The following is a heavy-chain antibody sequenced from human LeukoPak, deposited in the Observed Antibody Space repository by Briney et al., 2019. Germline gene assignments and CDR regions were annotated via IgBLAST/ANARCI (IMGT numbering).Heavy chain of an antibody. CDR1: GFTFSGSA. CDR2: IRSKANSYAT. Sequence: PGGSLRLSCAASGFTFSGSAMHWVRQASGKGLEWVGRIRSKANSYATAYAASVKGRFTISRDDSKNTAYLQMNSLKTEDTAVYYCTRHPPYGSGSCWGKGTLVTVSS. J-gene: IGHJ4*02. V-gene: IGHV3-73*01. D-gene: IGHD3-10*01. CDR3: TRHPPYGSGSC.